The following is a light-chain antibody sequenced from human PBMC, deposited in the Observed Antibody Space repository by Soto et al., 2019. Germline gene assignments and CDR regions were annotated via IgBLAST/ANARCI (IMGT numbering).Light chain of an antibody. V-gene: IGKV1-5*03. CDR1: QSISGS. J-gene: IGKJ1*01. Sequence: DIQMTQSPSTLSASVGDRVTITCRASQSISGSLAWYQQKPGKAPKLLIYEASNLKSGVPSRFSGSGSGTEYTLTIRSLQPDDSASYYCQPCNGYWTFGQGTRVEIK. CDR3: QPCNGYWT. CDR2: EAS.